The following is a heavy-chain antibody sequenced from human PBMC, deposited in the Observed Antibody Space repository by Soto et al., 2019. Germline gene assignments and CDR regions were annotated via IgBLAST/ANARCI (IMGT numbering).Heavy chain of an antibody. CDR3: VRQGIGFLHGLVDV. CDR1: SGPSKSHN. V-gene: IGHV4-59*08. J-gene: IGHJ6*01. Sequence: QVQVQQSGPGLVKPSETLSLTCTVCSGPSKSHNWGWIRQPPGRGLEWIGYVYDTWSTSYNPSLKSRVTVSADTSTNRISLTLRFVTAADTAVYYCVRQGIGFLHGLVDVWGQGTTVIVSS. CDR2: VYDTWST. D-gene: IGHD3-10*01.